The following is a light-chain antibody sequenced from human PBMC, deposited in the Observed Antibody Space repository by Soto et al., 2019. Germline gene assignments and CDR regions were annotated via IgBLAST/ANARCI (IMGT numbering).Light chain of an antibody. Sequence: IVVTQSPGTLSLSPGERATLSCRASQSVTSSSLAWFQQKPGQAPRLLIYGASIRATGIPDRFSGSGSGTDFTLTSTRLEPEDFAVYSCQQSGSSPSFGQGTRLEIK. CDR1: QSVTSSS. CDR3: QQSGSSPS. V-gene: IGKV3-20*01. CDR2: GAS. J-gene: IGKJ5*01.